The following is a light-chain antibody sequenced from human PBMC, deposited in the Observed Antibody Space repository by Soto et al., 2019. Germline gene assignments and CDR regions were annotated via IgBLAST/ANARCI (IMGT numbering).Light chain of an antibody. J-gene: IGKJ5*01. V-gene: IGKV3D-20*02. CDR1: QSVSSTY. CDR3: QQRSIRPLT. CDR2: GAS. Sequence: EIVFTQSPGTLSLSPWERATLSCMASQSVSSTYFAWYQQKPGQAPRLLIYGASSRATGVPDRFSGSGSGTDFTLTISSLDPEDFAVYYCQQRSIRPLTFGQGTRLEIK.